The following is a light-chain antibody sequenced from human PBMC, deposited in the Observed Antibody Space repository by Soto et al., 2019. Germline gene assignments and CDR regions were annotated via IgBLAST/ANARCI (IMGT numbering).Light chain of an antibody. V-gene: IGKV1-27*01. CDR1: QGISNY. CDR3: QKYDSAPWT. Sequence: DIQMTQSPSSLSASVRDRVTITCRASQGISNYLAWYQQKPGKVPKLLIYAASTLQSGVPSRFSGSGSGTDFTLTISGLQPKDVATYYCQKYDSAPWTFGQGTKVEIK. J-gene: IGKJ1*01. CDR2: AAS.